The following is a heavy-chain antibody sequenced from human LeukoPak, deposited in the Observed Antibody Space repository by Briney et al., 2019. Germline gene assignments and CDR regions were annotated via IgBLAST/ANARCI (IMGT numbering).Heavy chain of an antibody. CDR3: ASDYPGD. V-gene: IGHV3-30*03. CDR2: ISYDGSNK. CDR1: GFTFSSYG. Sequence: GRSPRLSCAASGFTFSSYGMHWVRQAPGKGLEWVALISYDGSNKDYPDSVKGRFTISRDNSKNTLYLQMNSLRAEDTAVYYCASDYPGDWGQGTMVTVSS. D-gene: IGHD4-11*01. J-gene: IGHJ3*01.